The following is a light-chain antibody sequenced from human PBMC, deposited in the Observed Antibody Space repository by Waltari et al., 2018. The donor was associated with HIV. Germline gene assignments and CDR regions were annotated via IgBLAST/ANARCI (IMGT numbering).Light chain of an antibody. V-gene: IGKV1-39*01. J-gene: IGKJ4*01. Sequence: DIQMTQSPSSLYASVGDRVTLTCRASQDIDRFLHWSQQKPGKAPKLLIYVASNWQDGVPPRFSGSGSATEFTLTITSLQPDDFANYFCQQTYRRPHTFGGGTKLE. CDR2: VAS. CDR1: QDIDRF. CDR3: QQTYRRPHT.